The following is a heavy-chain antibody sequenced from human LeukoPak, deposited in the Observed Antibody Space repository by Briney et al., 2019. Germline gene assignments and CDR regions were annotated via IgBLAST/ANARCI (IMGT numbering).Heavy chain of an antibody. Sequence: GGSLRLSCAASGFTFSDYYMTWIRRAPGKGLEWVSYISTTSGFTKYADSVRGRFTISRDNAKNSLYLQMNTLRADDTAVYYCAKGSPPGDWGQGTLVTVSS. CDR2: ISTTSGFT. V-gene: IGHV3-11*05. J-gene: IGHJ4*02. CDR3: AKGSPPGD. CDR1: GFTFSDYY. D-gene: IGHD3-16*01.